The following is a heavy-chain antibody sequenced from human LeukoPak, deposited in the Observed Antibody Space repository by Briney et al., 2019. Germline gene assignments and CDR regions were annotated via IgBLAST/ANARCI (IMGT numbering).Heavy chain of an antibody. CDR3: GRDPTLLLWFGELSHADT. D-gene: IGHD3-10*01. J-gene: IGHJ5*02. Sequence: PSETLSLTCTVSGGSISSNYWSWIRQPPGKGLEWIGYIYYTGSTDYNPSLKSRVTISIDTSKNQFSLKLSSVTAADTAVYYCGRDPTLLLWFGELSHADTWGQGTLVTVSS. CDR1: GGSISSNY. CDR2: IYYTGST. V-gene: IGHV4-59*12.